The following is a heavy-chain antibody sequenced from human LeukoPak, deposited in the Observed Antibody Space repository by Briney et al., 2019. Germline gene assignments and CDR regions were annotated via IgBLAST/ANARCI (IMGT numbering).Heavy chain of an antibody. CDR1: GFTFSTFD. CDR3: AKDRNDTQKGLYYFDY. D-gene: IGHD3-22*01. J-gene: IGHJ4*02. CDR2: ISYDGSNK. V-gene: IGHV3-30*18. Sequence: GGSLRLSCAASGFTFSTFDMHWVRQAPGKGLEWVTIISYDGSNKYYADSVKGRFTISRDNSKNTLYLQMNSLRAEDTAVYYCAKDRNDTQKGLYYFDYWGQGTLVTVSP.